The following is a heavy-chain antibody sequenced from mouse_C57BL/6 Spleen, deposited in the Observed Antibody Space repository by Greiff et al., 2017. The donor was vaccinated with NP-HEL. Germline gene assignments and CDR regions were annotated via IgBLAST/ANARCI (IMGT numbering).Heavy chain of an antibody. D-gene: IGHD1-1*01. Sequence: EVQLQQSGGGLVKPGGSLKLSCAASGFTFSSYTMSWVRQTPEKRLEWVATISGGGGNTYYPDSVKGRSTISRDNAKNTLYLQMSSLRSEDTALYYCARKGTTVVAPFDYWGQGTTLTVSS. CDR1: GFTFSSYT. CDR3: ARKGTTVVAPFDY. CDR2: ISGGGGNT. V-gene: IGHV5-9*01. J-gene: IGHJ2*01.